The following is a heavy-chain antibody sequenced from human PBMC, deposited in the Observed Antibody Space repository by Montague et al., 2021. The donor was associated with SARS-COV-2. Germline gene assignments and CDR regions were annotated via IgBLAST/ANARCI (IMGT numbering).Heavy chain of an antibody. CDR3: ARLGDGIVPSPILGLGSYYSYYYMDV. J-gene: IGHJ6*03. CDR2: ISQSGNT. D-gene: IGHD2-2*02. Sequence: SETLSLTCAVSGGSFSRYYWSWIRQPPGKGLEWIGEISQSGNTKYNPSLRSRVSISLDTSRNQFSLKVSSVTAADTAIYYCARLGDGIVPSPILGLGSYYSYYYMDVWGKGTTVTVS. V-gene: IGHV4-34*01. CDR1: GGSFSRYY.